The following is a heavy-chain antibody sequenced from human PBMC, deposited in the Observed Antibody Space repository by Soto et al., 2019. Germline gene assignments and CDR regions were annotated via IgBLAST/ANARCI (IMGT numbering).Heavy chain of an antibody. Sequence: QVQLVQSGAEEKKPGASVKVSCKASGYTFTGYAMHWVRQAPGQRLEWMGWINAGNGNTKYSQKFQGRGTINRDTSASTAYMELSSLRSEDTAVYYCARAVAVAADFDYWGQGTLVTVSS. D-gene: IGHD6-19*01. CDR2: INAGNGNT. J-gene: IGHJ4*02. CDR3: ARAVAVAADFDY. V-gene: IGHV1-3*05. CDR1: GYTFTGYA.